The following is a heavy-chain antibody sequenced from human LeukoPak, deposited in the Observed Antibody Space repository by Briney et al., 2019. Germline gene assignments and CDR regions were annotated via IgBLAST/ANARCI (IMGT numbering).Heavy chain of an antibody. J-gene: IGHJ4*02. CDR3: ARQEMANRWDFDY. CDR2: INPNSGDT. V-gene: IGHV1-2*02. Sequence: ASVKVSCKASGYTFTDFYMHWVRQAPGQGLECMGWINPNSGDTNYAQKFQGRVTMARDTSLSTAYMELSRLSSDDTAVYYCARQEMANRWDFDYWSQGTLVTVSS. CDR1: GYTFTDFY. D-gene: IGHD5-24*01.